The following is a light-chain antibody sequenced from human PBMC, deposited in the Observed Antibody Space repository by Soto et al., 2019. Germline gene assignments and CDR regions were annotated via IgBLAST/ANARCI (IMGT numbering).Light chain of an antibody. CDR2: ATS. V-gene: IGKV3-20*01. CDR1: QTVNSDY. J-gene: IGKJ1*01. Sequence: EIVLTQSPGTLSLSPGETATLSCRASQTVNSDYLARFQQRPGQAPRLLIFATSRRATDIPDRFSGSGSGTDFALAIRRLEPEDFAVYYCHQFGYSPRTFGQGTKVE. CDR3: HQFGYSPRT.